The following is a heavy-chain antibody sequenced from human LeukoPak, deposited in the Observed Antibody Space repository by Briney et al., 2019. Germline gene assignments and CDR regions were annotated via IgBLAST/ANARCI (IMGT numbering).Heavy chain of an antibody. CDR1: GGSISSSSYY. CDR3: MVRGVIGYYFDY. CDR2: IYYSGST. J-gene: IGHJ4*02. Sequence: SETLSLTCTVPGGSISSSSYYWGWIRQPPGKGLEWIGSIYYSGSTYYNPSLKSRVTISVDTSKNQFSLKLSSVTAADTAVYYCMVRGVIGYYFDYWGQGTLVTVSS. V-gene: IGHV4-39*01. D-gene: IGHD3-10*01.